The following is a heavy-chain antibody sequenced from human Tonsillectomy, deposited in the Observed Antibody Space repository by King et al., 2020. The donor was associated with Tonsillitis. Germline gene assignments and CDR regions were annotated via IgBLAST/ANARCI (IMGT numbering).Heavy chain of an antibody. CDR3: VLRGGSWFDP. CDR2: ISAYNGNT. Sequence: QLVQSGAEVKKPGASVNVSCKASGYTFTSYAFSWVRQAPGQGLEWMGWISAYNGNTNYAPKLQGRVTMTTDTSTSKAYMELRSLKSDDTAVYYCVLRGGSWFDPWGQGTLVTVSS. CDR1: GYTFTSYA. D-gene: IGHD3-16*01. V-gene: IGHV1-18*01. J-gene: IGHJ5*02.